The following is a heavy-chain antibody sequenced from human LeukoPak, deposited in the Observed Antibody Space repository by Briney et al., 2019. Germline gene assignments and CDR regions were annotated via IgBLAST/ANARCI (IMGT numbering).Heavy chain of an antibody. J-gene: IGHJ2*01. D-gene: IGHD5-18*01. CDR3: ARDGVDTAMASYWYFDL. Sequence: PSETLSLTCAVSGGSISSSNWWSWVRQPPGKELEWIGEIYHSGSTNYNPSLKSRVTISVDKSKNQFSLKLSSVTAADTAVYYCARDGVDTAMASYWYFDLWGRGTLVTVSS. CDR1: GGSISSSNW. CDR2: IYHSGST. V-gene: IGHV4-4*02.